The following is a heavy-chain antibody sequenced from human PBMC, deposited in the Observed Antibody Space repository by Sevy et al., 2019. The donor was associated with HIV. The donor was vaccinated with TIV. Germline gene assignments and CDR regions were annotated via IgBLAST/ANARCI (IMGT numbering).Heavy chain of an antibody. CDR1: GFSFDNYV. CDR3: SRDRYGSQSYAADH. V-gene: IGHV3-49*03. J-gene: IGHJ5*02. Sequence: GGSLRLSCSASGFSFDNYVMNWFRQAPGKGLEWVGFIRSKLYGGTTEYAASVKGRFTISRDDSKSMAYLQMNSLKTEDSGVYYCSRDRYGSQSYAADHWGQGTLVTVSS. D-gene: IGHD3-10*01. CDR2: IRSKLYGGTT.